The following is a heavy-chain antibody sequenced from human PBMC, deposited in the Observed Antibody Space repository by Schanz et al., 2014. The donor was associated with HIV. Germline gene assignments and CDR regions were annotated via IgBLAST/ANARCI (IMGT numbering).Heavy chain of an antibody. J-gene: IGHJ4*02. CDR3: AKDQGDITGTPFDY. D-gene: IGHD1-20*01. Sequence: QVQLVESGGGVVQPGRSLRLSCAASGITFSTSGMHWVRQAPGKGLEWVAVIWYDGSNKYYADSVKGRFTISRDNSKNTLFLQMNSLRAEDTAMYYCAKDQGDITGTPFDYWGQGTLVTVSP. V-gene: IGHV3-33*06. CDR1: GITFSTSG. CDR2: IWYDGSNK.